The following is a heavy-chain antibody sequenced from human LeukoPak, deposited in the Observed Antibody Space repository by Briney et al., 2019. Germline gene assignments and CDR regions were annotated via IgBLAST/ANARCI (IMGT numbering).Heavy chain of an antibody. CDR3: ARDENFRYNWNL. D-gene: IGHD1-20*01. J-gene: IGHJ5*02. CDR2: INPNSGGT. Sequence: ASVKVSCKASGYTFTSYGISWVRQAPGQGLEWMGWINPNSGGTSYAQKFQGRVTMTRDTSISTAYMELSRLRSDDTAVYYCARDENFRYNWNLWGQGTLVTVSS. V-gene: IGHV1-2*02. CDR1: GYTFTSYG.